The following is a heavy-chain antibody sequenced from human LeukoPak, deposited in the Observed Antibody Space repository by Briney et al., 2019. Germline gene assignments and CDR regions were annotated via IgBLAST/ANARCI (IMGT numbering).Heavy chain of an antibody. J-gene: IGHJ6*03. CDR3: ARDNGVVHGVYYMDV. Sequence: GGSLRLSCAASGFTFSNYWMTWVRQAPGKGLEWVADIKQDGSEKLYVKSVRGRFTISRDNAKMSLFLQMNSLRAEDTAVHYCARDNGVVHGVYYMDVWGKGTTVTVS. CDR1: GFTFSNYW. V-gene: IGHV3-7*01. D-gene: IGHD3-3*01. CDR2: IKQDGSEK.